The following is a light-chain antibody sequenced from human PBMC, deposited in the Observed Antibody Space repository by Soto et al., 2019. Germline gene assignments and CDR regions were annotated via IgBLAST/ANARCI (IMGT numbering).Light chain of an antibody. V-gene: IGKV3-15*01. Sequence: EIVMTQSPATLSVSPGERATLSCRASQSVSSNLAWYQQKPGHAPRLLIYGASTRPTGIPARFSGSGSGTEVSLTISSLQTEDFAVYYCQQYNNWPPWTFGQGTKVEIK. CDR1: QSVSSN. CDR3: QQYNNWPPWT. J-gene: IGKJ1*01. CDR2: GAS.